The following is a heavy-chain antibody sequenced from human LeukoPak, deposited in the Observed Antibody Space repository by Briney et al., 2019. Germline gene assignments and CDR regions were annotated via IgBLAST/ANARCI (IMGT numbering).Heavy chain of an antibody. CDR3: ARVTDFEARGDY. Sequence: AVKVSCKAAGGTFSSYAISWVRQAPGQGLEWMGRIIPILGIANYGQKFQGRVTITADKSTSTASMELSSPRSEDTAVYYCARVTDFEARGDYWGQGTLVTVSS. J-gene: IGHJ4*02. CDR1: GGTFSSYA. CDR2: IIPILGIA. D-gene: IGHD2/OR15-2a*01. V-gene: IGHV1-69*04.